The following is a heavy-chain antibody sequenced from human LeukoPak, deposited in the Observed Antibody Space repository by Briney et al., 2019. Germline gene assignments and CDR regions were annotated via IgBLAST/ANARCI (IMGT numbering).Heavy chain of an antibody. CDR2: IIPIFGTA. V-gene: IGHV1-69*05. CDR1: GGTFSSYA. Sequence: AASVKVSCKASGGTFSSYAISWVRQAPGQGLEWMGRIIPIFGTANYAQKFQGRVTITTDESTSTAYMELSSLRSEDTAVYYCARGYCSSTSCYEGGYFDYWGQGTLVTVSS. D-gene: IGHD2-2*01. J-gene: IGHJ4*02. CDR3: ARGYCSSTSCYEGGYFDY.